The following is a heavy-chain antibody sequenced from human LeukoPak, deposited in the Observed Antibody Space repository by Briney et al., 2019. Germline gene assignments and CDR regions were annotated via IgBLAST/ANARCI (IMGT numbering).Heavy chain of an antibody. V-gene: IGHV3-13*01. CDR3: ARGDGPAAVTSTGWFHP. Sequence: GGSLRLSWAASGFTFSCHDMHWVRQATGKGLEWVSAIGTAGDTYYPGSVKGRFTISRENAKNSLYLQMNSLRAGDTAVYYCARGDGPAAVTSTGWFHPWGQGTLVTVSS. CDR1: GFTFSCHD. J-gene: IGHJ5*02. D-gene: IGHD6-13*01. CDR2: IGTAGDT.